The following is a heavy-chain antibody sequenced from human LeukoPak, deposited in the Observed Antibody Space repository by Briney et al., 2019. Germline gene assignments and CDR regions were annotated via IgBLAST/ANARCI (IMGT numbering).Heavy chain of an antibody. V-gene: IGHV3-30*02. CDR3: ARGMGPAYYFDY. Sequence: GGSVRLSCAASGFTFSSYGMHWVRQAPGKGLEWVAFIRYDGSNNYYADSVKGRFTISRDNSKNTLYLQMNSLRAEDTAVYCCARGMGPAYYFDYWGQGTLVTVSS. CDR2: IRYDGSNN. CDR1: GFTFSSYG. D-gene: IGHD2-8*01. J-gene: IGHJ4*02.